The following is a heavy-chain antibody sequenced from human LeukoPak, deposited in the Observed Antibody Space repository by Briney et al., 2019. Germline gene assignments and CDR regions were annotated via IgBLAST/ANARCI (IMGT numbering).Heavy chain of an antibody. CDR3: ARASGSYWWFDS. Sequence: ASVKVSCKASGYTFTSYDINWVRQATGQGLEWMGWMNPNSGNTGYAQKFQGRVTITRNTSISTAYMELSRLRSDDTAVYYCARASGSYWWFDSWGQGTLVTVSS. V-gene: IGHV1-8*03. D-gene: IGHD1-26*01. CDR1: GYTFTSYD. CDR2: MNPNSGNT. J-gene: IGHJ5*01.